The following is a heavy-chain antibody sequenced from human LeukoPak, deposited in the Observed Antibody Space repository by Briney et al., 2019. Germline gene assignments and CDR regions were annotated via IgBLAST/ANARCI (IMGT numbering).Heavy chain of an antibody. J-gene: IGHJ4*02. CDR2: INPNSGGT. CDR1: GYTFTGYY. V-gene: IGHV1-2*04. D-gene: IGHD5-18*01. CDR3: ATSGDSYGQRTFDY. Sequence: ASVRVSCKASGYTFTGYYMHWVRQAPGQGLEWMGWINPNSGGTNYAQKFQGWVTMTRDTSISTAYMELSRLRSDDTAVYYCATSGDSYGQRTFDYWGQGTLVTVSS.